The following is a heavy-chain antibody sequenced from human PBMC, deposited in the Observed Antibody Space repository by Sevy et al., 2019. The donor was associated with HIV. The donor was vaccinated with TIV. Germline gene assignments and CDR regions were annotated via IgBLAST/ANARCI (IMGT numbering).Heavy chain of an antibody. V-gene: IGHV4-30-2*01. CDR3: ARVATGTHHNNWFDP. D-gene: IGHD1-1*01. Sequence: SETLSLTCAVSGGSISSGGYSWSWIRQPPGKGLEWIGYIYHSGSTYYNPSLKSRLTISVDRSKNQFSLNLSSVTAADTAVYYCARVATGTHHNNWFDPWGQGILVTVSS. J-gene: IGHJ5*02. CDR1: GGSISSGGYS. CDR2: IYHSGST.